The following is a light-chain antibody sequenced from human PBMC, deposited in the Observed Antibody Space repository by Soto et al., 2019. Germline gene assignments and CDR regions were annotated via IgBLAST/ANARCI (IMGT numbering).Light chain of an antibody. V-gene: IGKV1-39*01. CDR3: QQSYSAPLT. CDR1: QNIRSY. Sequence: DIQMTQSPSALFASVGDRITITCRASQNIRSYLNWYQQKPGKAPKFLIYAASTLQSGVPSRFTASGFGTDFTLTISSLQPEDFATYYCQQSYSAPLTFGGGTKVDIK. J-gene: IGKJ4*01. CDR2: AAS.